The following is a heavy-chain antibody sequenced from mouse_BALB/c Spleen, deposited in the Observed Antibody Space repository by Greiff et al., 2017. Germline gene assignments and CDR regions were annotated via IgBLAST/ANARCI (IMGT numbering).Heavy chain of an antibody. Sequence: DLVKPGASVKLSCKASGYTFTSYWINWIKQRPGQGLEWIGRIAPGSGSTYYNEMFKGKATLTVDTSSSTAYIQLSSLSSEDSAVYFCASYYGYYAMDYWGQGTSVTVS. CDR1: GYTFTSYW. J-gene: IGHJ4*01. CDR2: IAPGSGST. D-gene: IGHD1-2*01. V-gene: IGHV1S41*01. CDR3: ASYYGYYAMDY.